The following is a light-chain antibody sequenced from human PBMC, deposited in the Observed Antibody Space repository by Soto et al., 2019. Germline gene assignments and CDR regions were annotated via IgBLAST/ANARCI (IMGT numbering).Light chain of an antibody. CDR2: DAS. J-gene: IGKJ1*01. CDR1: QSVRSSY. V-gene: IGKV3D-20*02. CDR3: LQQRNRHPCS. Sequence: EIVYPDGRRIISLSPGERATLSCSASQSVRSSYLAWHQQKPVQAPRLLIYDASRRATGIPDRFSGSGSGTDVTLIINRLVPQDDATYYYLQQRNRHPCSFGQGTPV.